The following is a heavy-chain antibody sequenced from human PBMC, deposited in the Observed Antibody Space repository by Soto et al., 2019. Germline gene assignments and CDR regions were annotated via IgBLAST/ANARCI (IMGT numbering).Heavy chain of an antibody. J-gene: IGHJ6*02. CDR2: ISYDGSHK. CDR3: AKDSRVYAVGYGMDV. Sequence: PGGSLRLSCAASGVTFSIYGMYWVRQAPGKGLEWVTFISYDGSHKYYADSVKGRFSISRDDSKNTLYLQMNSLRAEDTAVYYCAKDSRVYAVGYGMDVWGQGTTVTVYS. CDR1: GVTFSIYG. D-gene: IGHD2-8*01. V-gene: IGHV3-30*18.